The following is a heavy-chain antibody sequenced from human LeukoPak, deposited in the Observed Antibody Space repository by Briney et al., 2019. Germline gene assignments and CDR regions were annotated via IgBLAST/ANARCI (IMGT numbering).Heavy chain of an antibody. CDR3: AAARGIRYYFDY. J-gene: IGHJ4*02. Sequence: SGTLSLTCTVSGGSISSYYWSWIRQPPGKGLEWIGYIYYSGSTNYNPSLKSRVTISVDTSKNQFSLKLSSVTAADTAVYYCAAARGIRYYFDYWGQGTLFTVSS. CDR2: IYYSGST. D-gene: IGHD3-16*01. V-gene: IGHV4-59*01. CDR1: GGSISSYY.